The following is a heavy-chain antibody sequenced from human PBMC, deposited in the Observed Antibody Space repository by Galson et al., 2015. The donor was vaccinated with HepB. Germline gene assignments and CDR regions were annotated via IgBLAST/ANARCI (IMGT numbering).Heavy chain of an antibody. Sequence: SLRLSCAASGFTFSDYYMSWIRQAPGKGLDWVSYITPGGGAIYHADSVKGRFTISRDNAKNSLYLQMNSLRAEDTAVYYCARDPSTGDDYWGRGSLVTVSS. CDR3: ARDPSTGDDY. J-gene: IGHJ4*02. V-gene: IGHV3-11*01. CDR2: ITPGGGAI. CDR1: GFTFSDYY.